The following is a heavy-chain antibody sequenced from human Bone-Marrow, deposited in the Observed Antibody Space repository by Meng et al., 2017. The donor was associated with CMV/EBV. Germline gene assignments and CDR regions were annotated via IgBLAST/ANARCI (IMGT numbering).Heavy chain of an antibody. Sequence: ASVKVSCKASGYTFSTYGISWVRQAPGQGLEWMGWISAYNGHTEYVQKFQGRVTMTTDTSTSTAYMEVRSLRSDDTAVYYCARASSGYSNYWGQGTLVTVSS. CDR2: ISAYNGHT. J-gene: IGHJ4*02. V-gene: IGHV1-18*01. CDR1: GYTFSTYG. D-gene: IGHD4-23*01. CDR3: ARASSGYSNY.